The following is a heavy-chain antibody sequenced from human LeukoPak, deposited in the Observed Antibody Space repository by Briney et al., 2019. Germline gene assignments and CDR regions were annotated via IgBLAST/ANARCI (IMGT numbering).Heavy chain of an antibody. CDR3: ARDAAGHGDYSYYYYMDV. CDR1: GFIFSSYS. CDR2: ISTSSSYI. Sequence: GGSLRLSCAASGFIFSSYSMNWVRQAPGKGLEWVSFISTSSSYIYYADSVKGRFTISRDNAKNSLYLQMNSLRAEDTAVYSCARDAAGHGDYSYYYYMDVWGKGTTVTVSS. D-gene: IGHD4-17*01. V-gene: IGHV3-21*01. J-gene: IGHJ6*03.